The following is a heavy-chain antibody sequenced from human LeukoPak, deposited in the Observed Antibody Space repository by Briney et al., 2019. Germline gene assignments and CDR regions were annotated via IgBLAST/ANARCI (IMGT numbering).Heavy chain of an antibody. CDR1: GGSISSYY. Sequence: SETLSLTCTVSGGSISSYYWSWIRQPAGKGLEWIGRIYTSGSTNYNPSLKSRVTISVDTSKNQFSLKLSSVTAADTAVYYCAREETNYYDSSGYYSNWGQGTLVTVSS. CDR3: AREETNYYDSSGYYSN. D-gene: IGHD3-22*01. CDR2: IYTSGST. J-gene: IGHJ4*02. V-gene: IGHV4-4*07.